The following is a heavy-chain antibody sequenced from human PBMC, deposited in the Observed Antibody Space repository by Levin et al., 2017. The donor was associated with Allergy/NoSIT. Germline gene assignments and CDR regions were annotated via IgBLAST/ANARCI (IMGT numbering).Heavy chain of an antibody. CDR3: ERDPFGIYSGSSFLDY. J-gene: IGHJ4*02. Sequence: GGSLRLSCAASGFTFSSYWMSWVRQAPGKGLEWVANIKQDGSEKYYVDSVKGRFTISRDNAKNSLYLQMNSLRAEDTAVYYCERDPFGIYSGSSFLDYWGQGTLVTVSS. D-gene: IGHD1-26*01. CDR2: IKQDGSEK. V-gene: IGHV3-7*01. CDR1: GFTFSSYW.